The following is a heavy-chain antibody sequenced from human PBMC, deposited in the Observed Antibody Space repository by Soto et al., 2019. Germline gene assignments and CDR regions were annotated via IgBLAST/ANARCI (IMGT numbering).Heavy chain of an antibody. V-gene: IGHV1-46*01. D-gene: IGHD2-21*02. J-gene: IGHJ4*02. CDR3: ARGGHVVVVTAALDY. Sequence: QVQLMQSGAEVKKPGASVKVSCKASGDTFTDYYIHWVRQAPGQGLEWMGTVNPGGGHTTYAQHFLGRVTMTRDTSPSTLYMELTSLTSADTAIYYCARGGHVVVVTAALDYWGQGTLVTVSS. CDR2: VNPGGGHT. CDR1: GDTFTDYY.